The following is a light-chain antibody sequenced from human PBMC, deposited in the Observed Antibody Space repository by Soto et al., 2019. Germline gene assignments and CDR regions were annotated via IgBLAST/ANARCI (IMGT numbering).Light chain of an antibody. CDR1: GSNIGAPYD. V-gene: IGLV1-40*01. CDR2: GST. J-gene: IGLJ1*01. CDR3: QSYDSSLSGYV. Sequence: QSVLTQPPSLSGAPGQRVTISCTGSGSNIGAPYDVHWYQHLPGTAPKLLIYGSTNRPSGVPGRFSGSNSGTSASLAITGLQAEDEADYYCQSYDSSLSGYVFGAGTKVTVL.